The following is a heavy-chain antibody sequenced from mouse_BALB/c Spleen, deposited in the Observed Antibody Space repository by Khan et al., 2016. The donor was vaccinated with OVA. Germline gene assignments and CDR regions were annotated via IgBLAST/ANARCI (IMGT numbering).Heavy chain of an antibody. J-gene: IGHJ3*01. CDR3: AREVYGSNYAWVAY. Sequence: EVELVESGGGLVKPGGSLKLSCAASGFTFSTYAMSWVRQTPEKRLEWVASISSGGTTYYPDILKGRFTISRDNARNILYLQMSSLRSEDTAMYYGAREVYGSNYAWVAYWGQGTLVTVSA. V-gene: IGHV5-6-5*01. CDR1: GFTFSTYA. D-gene: IGHD1-1*01. CDR2: ISSGGTT.